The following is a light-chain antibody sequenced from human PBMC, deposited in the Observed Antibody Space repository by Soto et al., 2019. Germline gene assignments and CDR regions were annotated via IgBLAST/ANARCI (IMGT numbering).Light chain of an antibody. CDR2: EAT. V-gene: IGLV2-14*01. CDR1: SSDIGASNF. Sequence: QSVLTQPPSVSGSPGQSITVSCTGTSSDIGASNFVSWYQHLPGRAPKVIIFEATNRPSGVSDRFSGSKAGTSASLAITGLQADDEADYYCQSYDSSLSGVVFGGGTKLTVL. J-gene: IGLJ2*01. CDR3: QSYDSSLSGVV.